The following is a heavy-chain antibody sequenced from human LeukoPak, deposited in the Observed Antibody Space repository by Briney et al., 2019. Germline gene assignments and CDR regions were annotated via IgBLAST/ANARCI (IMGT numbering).Heavy chain of an antibody. CDR2: SDPEDGER. V-gene: IGHV1-24*01. D-gene: IGHD5-18*01. CDR3: VTGFTTMAVDYFDY. CDR1: GKTLSDLS. J-gene: IGHJ4*02. Sequence: ASLTVSCKVSGKTLSDLSIHWLRQPPGKGLEWLGGSDPEDGERIYAQMFQGRVTMTEDTSIDTAYMELSSLRSEDTAVYYCVTGFTTMAVDYFDYWGQGTLVTVSP.